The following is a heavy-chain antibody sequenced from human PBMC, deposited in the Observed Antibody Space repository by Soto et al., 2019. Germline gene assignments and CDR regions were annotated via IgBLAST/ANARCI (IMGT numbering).Heavy chain of an antibody. D-gene: IGHD3-10*01. CDR1: GYTFVNYW. CDR2: IYPGDSGT. V-gene: IGHV5-51*01. Sequence: WESLKISCQASGYTFVNYWIAWVRQMPGKGLEWMAIIYPGDSGTRYSPSFQGQVTMSVDKSTSTAYLQWRTVKASDTAMYYCARHLEPSGGGEGPMYYFDYWGRGTLVTVSS. CDR3: ARHLEPSGGGEGPMYYFDY. J-gene: IGHJ4*02.